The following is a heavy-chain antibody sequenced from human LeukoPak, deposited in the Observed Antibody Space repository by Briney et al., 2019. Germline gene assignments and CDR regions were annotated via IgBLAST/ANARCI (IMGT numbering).Heavy chain of an antibody. Sequence: GGSLRLSCAASGFTFSSYSMNWVRQAPGKGLEWVSYISSSSSTIYYADSVKGRFTISRDNAKNSLYLQMNSLRAEDTAVYYCAKGGMITFGGVIVGNYFDYWGQGTLVTVSS. CDR3: AKGGMITFGGVIVGNYFDY. J-gene: IGHJ4*02. CDR2: ISSSSSTI. D-gene: IGHD3-16*02. V-gene: IGHV3-48*04. CDR1: GFTFSSYS.